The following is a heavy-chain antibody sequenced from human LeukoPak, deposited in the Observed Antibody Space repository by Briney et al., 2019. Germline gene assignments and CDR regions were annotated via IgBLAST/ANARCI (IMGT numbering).Heavy chain of an antibody. V-gene: IGHV3-7*01. CDR2: IKQDGSEK. CDR1: GFTFSSYW. CDR3: ARDRSSRRFDP. Sequence: GGSLRLSCAASGFTFSSYWMSWVRQAPGKGREWVANIKQDGSEKYYVDSVKGRFTISRDNAKNSLYLQMNSLRAEDTAVYYCARDRSSRRFDPWGQGTLVTVSS. D-gene: IGHD6-13*01. J-gene: IGHJ5*02.